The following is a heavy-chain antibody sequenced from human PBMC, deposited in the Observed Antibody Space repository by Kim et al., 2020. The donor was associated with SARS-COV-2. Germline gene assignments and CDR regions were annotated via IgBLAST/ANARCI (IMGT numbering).Heavy chain of an antibody. Sequence: ASVKVSCKASGYRFTTYNIQWVRQAPGQGLEWMGWINTSKDTTKYSQKFQGRVTITRDTFATTAYMELRSLRSADTAVYYCVRDAGSGSFYNWFDPSGQG. CDR1: GYRFTTYN. J-gene: IGHJ5*02. D-gene: IGHD3-10*01. CDR3: VRDAGSGSFYNWFDP. V-gene: IGHV1-3*04. CDR2: INTSKDTT.